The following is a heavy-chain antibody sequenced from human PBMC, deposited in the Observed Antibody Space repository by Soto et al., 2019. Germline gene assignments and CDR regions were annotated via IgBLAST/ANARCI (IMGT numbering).Heavy chain of an antibody. CDR2: ISYDGSNK. D-gene: IGHD3-10*01. Sequence: QVQLVESGGGVVQPGRSLRLSCAASGFTFSSYAMHWVRQAPGKGLEWVAVISYDGSNKYYADSVKGRFTISRDNSKNTLYLQMNSLRAEDTAVYYCARVPSMVRGVYYYYGMDVW. CDR1: GFTFSSYA. V-gene: IGHV3-30-3*01. J-gene: IGHJ6*01. CDR3: ARVPSMVRGVYYYYGMDV.